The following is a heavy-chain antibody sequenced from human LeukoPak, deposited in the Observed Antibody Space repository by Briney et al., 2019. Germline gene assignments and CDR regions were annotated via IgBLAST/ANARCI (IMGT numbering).Heavy chain of an antibody. Sequence: GGSLRLSCAASGFTVSSNYMSWVRQAPGKGLEWVSVIYSGGSTYYTDSVKGRFTISRDNSKNRLYLQMNSLRAEDTAVYYCARDGMVRGVIGKDYWGQGTLVAVSS. D-gene: IGHD3-10*01. J-gene: IGHJ4*02. CDR1: GFTVSSNY. CDR3: ARDGMVRGVIGKDY. CDR2: IYSGGST. V-gene: IGHV3-66*01.